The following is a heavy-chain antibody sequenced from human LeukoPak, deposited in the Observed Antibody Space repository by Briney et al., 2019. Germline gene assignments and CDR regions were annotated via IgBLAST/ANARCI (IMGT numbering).Heavy chain of an antibody. CDR1: KFSFSAYW. D-gene: IGHD5-24*01. CDR2: INSDGSRT. J-gene: IGHJ4*02. CDR3: ARETPRQEMGD. V-gene: IGHV3-74*01. Sequence: GGSLRLSCAASKFSFSAYWMHWVRQAPGKGLVWVSRINSDGSRTNYADSVKGRFTISRDNAKNSLYLQMNSLRAEDTAVYYCARETPRQEMGDWGQGTLVTVSS.